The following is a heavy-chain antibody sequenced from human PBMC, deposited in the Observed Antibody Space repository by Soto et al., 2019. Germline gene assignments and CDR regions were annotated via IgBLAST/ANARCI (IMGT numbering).Heavy chain of an antibody. J-gene: IGHJ4*02. Sequence: ASVKVSCKASGYTFTSYAMHWVRQAPGQRLEWMGWINAGNGNTKYSQKFQGRVTMTRDTSASTAYMELRSLRSEDTAVYYCARAARYQLLSYWGQGTLVTVSS. CDR2: INAGNGNT. D-gene: IGHD2-2*01. CDR1: GYTFTSYA. V-gene: IGHV1-3*01. CDR3: ARAARYQLLSY.